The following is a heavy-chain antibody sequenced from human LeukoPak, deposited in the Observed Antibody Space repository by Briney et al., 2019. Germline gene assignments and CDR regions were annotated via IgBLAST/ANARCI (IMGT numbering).Heavy chain of an antibody. J-gene: IGHJ3*02. Sequence: GGSLRLSCAASGFTFSSSAMSWVRQAPGKGLEWVSAISNNGGYTYYADSAKGRFTISRDNSKNTLYLQMNSLRAEDTAVYYCAKVVGDTAMVDAFDIWGQGTMVTVSS. V-gene: IGHV3-23*01. CDR1: GFTFSSSA. D-gene: IGHD5-18*01. CDR3: AKVVGDTAMVDAFDI. CDR2: ISNNGGYT.